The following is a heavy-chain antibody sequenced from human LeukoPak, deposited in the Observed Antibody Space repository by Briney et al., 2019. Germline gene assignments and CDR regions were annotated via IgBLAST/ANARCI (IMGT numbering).Heavy chain of an antibody. V-gene: IGHV3-30-3*01. CDR1: GFTLSSYA. CDR3: ARAVSSNIVVVVAATGLDY. J-gene: IGHJ4*02. CDR2: ISYDGSNK. D-gene: IGHD2-15*01. Sequence: GGSLRLSCAASGFTLSSYAMHWVRQAPGKGLEWVAVISYDGSNKYYADSVKGRFTISRDNSKNTLYLQMNSLRAEDTAVYYCARAVSSNIVVVVAATGLDYWGQGTLVTVSS.